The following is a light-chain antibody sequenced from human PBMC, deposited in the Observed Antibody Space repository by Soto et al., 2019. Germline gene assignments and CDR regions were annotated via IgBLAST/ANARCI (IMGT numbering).Light chain of an antibody. J-gene: IGLJ1*01. Sequence: QSALTQPASVSGSPGQSITISCTGTSSDVGGYNYVSWYQQHPGKAPKLMIYDVSNRPSGVSNRFSGSKSGNTASLTISGLQAEDEADYYCSSYPSSSTLHVLGTGTQVTVL. CDR3: SSYPSSSTLHV. CDR1: SSDVGGYNY. CDR2: DVS. V-gene: IGLV2-14*01.